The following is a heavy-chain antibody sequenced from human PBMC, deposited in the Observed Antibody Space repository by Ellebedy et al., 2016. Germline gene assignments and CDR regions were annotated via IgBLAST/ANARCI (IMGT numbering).Heavy chain of an antibody. CDR2: ISYDGSNK. CDR3: AKWFEGQQLDAFDI. CDR1: GFTFSSYA. V-gene: IGHV3-30-3*02. Sequence: GGSLRLXXAASGFTFSSYAMHWVRQAPGKGLEWVAVISYDGSNKYYADSVKGRFTISRDNSKNTLYLQMNSLRAEDTAVYYCAKWFEGQQLDAFDIWGQGTMVTVSS. J-gene: IGHJ3*02. D-gene: IGHD6-13*01.